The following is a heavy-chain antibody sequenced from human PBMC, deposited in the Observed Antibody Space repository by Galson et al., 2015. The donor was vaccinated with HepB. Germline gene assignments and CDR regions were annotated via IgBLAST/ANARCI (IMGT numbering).Heavy chain of an antibody. CDR3: AREVGSGSYGPGDYYYGMDV. J-gene: IGHJ6*02. CDR2: ISSSSSYI. D-gene: IGHD3-10*01. Sequence: SLRLSCAASGFTFSSSSMNWVRQAPGKGLEWVSSISSSSSYIYFADPVKGRFTISRDNAKNSLYLQMNSLRADDTAVYYCAREVGSGSYGPGDYYYGMDVWGQGTTVTVSS. V-gene: IGHV3-21*01. CDR1: GFTFSSSS.